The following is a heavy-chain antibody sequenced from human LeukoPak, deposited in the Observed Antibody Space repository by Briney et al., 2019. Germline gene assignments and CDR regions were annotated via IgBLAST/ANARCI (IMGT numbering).Heavy chain of an antibody. CDR1: GFTFSSYG. V-gene: IGHV3-33*01. CDR3: ARAVPSWTPYGMDV. D-gene: IGHD2-2*01. Sequence: GGSLRLSCAASGFTFSSYGMPWVRQAPGKGLEWVAVIWYDGSNKYYADSVKGRFTISRDNSKNTLYLQMNSLRAEDTAVYYCARAVPSWTPYGMDVWGQGTTVTVSS. CDR2: IWYDGSNK. J-gene: IGHJ6*02.